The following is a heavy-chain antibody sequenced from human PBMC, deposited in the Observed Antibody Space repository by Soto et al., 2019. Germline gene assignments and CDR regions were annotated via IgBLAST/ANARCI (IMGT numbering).Heavy chain of an antibody. CDR3: ARDMSGIAVNYYYYGMDV. CDR1: GYTFTSYA. CDR2: INTNTGNP. J-gene: IGHJ6*02. D-gene: IGHD3-10*02. Sequence: ASVKVCCKASGYTFTSYAMNWVRQAPGQGLEWMGWINTNTGNPTYAQGFTGRFVFSLDTSVSTAYLQICSLKAEDTAVYYCARDMSGIAVNYYYYGMDVWGQGTTVPVSS. V-gene: IGHV7-4-1*01.